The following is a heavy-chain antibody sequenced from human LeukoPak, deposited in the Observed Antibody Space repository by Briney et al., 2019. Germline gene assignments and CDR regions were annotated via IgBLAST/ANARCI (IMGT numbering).Heavy chain of an antibody. CDR3: ARDLPHYGSGSYFPAGVFDY. D-gene: IGHD3-10*01. V-gene: IGHV3-7*01. CDR2: IKQDGSEK. J-gene: IGHJ4*02. CDR1: GFTFSSYW. Sequence: GGSLRLSCAASGFTFSSYWMSWVRQAPGKGLEWVANIKQDGSEKYYVDSVKGRFTISRDKAKNSLYLQMNSLRAEDTAVYYCARDLPHYGSGSYFPAGVFDYWGQGTLVTVSS.